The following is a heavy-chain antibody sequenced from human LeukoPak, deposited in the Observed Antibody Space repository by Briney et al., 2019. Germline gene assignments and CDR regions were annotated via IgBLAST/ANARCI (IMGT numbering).Heavy chain of an antibody. V-gene: IGHV4-31*03. D-gene: IGHD3-10*01. CDR1: GGSISSGGYY. Sequence: PSQTLSLTCTVSGGSISSGGYYWSWIRQHPGKGLEWIGYIYYSGSTYYNPSLKSRVTITVDTSKNQFSLKLRSVTAADTAVYYCARAPLTYYGSGSYWFDPWGQGTLVTVSS. CDR2: IYYSGST. J-gene: IGHJ5*02. CDR3: ARAPLTYYGSGSYWFDP.